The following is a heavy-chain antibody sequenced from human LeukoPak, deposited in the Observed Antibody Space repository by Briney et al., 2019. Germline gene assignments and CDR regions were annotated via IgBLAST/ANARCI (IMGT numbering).Heavy chain of an antibody. V-gene: IGHV4-34*01. Sequence: SETLSLTCTVSGGSISSYYWSWIRQPPGKGLEWIGEINHSGSTNYNPSLKSRVTISVDTSKNQFSLKLSSVTAADTAVYYCARFTSSGYYYGAFDIWGQGTMVTVSS. CDR2: INHSGST. CDR1: GGSISSYY. CDR3: ARFTSSGYYYGAFDI. D-gene: IGHD3-22*01. J-gene: IGHJ3*02.